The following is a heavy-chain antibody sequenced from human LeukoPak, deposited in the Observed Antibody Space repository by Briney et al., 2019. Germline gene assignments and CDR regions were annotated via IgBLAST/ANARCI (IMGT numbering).Heavy chain of an antibody. J-gene: IGHJ4*02. CDR2: IYYSGST. D-gene: IGHD6-13*01. CDR3: ARTATIAAAGTSRAFDY. Sequence: SETLSLTCTVSGGSISSYYWSWIRQPPGKGLEWIGYIYYSGSTNYNPSLKSRVTISVDTSKNQFSLKLSSVTAADTAVYYCARTATIAAAGTSRAFDYWGQGTLVTVSS. CDR1: GGSISSYY. V-gene: IGHV4-59*01.